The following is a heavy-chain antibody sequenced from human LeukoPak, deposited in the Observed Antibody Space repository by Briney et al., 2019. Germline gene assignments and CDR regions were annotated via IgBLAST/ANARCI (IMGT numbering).Heavy chain of an antibody. Sequence: SETLSLTCTVSGASITSYYWSWIRQPPGKGLEWIGFFSYSGSANYNPSLKSRVTISVDTSKNQFSLKLSSVTAADTAVYYCARGTPRGYSGYDFSYYYYYCYGMDVWGQGTTVTVSS. D-gene: IGHD5-12*01. V-gene: IGHV4-59*01. CDR1: GASITSYY. CDR2: FSYSGSA. CDR3: ARGTPRGYSGYDFSYYYYYCYGMDV. J-gene: IGHJ6*02.